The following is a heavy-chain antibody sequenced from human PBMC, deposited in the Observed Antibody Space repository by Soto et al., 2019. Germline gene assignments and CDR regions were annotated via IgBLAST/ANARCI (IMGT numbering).Heavy chain of an antibody. CDR1: GGSISSGGYS. Sequence: QLQLLESGSGLVKPSQALCLTCAVSGGSISSGGYSWSWIRQPPGKGLEWIGYIYHSGSTYYNPSLKSRVTISVDRSKNQFSLKLSSVTAADTAVYYCASGLVTTLHYWGQGTLVTVSS. J-gene: IGHJ4*02. V-gene: IGHV4-30-2*01. CDR2: IYHSGST. D-gene: IGHD4-17*01. CDR3: ASGLVTTLHY.